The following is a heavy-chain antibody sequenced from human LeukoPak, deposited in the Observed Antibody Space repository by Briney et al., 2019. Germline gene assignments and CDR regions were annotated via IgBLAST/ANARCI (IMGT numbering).Heavy chain of an antibody. V-gene: IGHV3-7*05. D-gene: IGHD6-19*01. CDR2: INQDGSEI. CDR1: GFTFSDFW. CDR3: ARSGMAVAATPWG. Sequence: GGSLRLSCAASGFTFSDFWMTWVRQAPGRGLEWVAHINQDGSEIYSVDSVRGRFTISRDNVKNSLFLQINILRAEDTAVYYCARSGMAVAATPWGWGQGTLVTVSS. J-gene: IGHJ1*01.